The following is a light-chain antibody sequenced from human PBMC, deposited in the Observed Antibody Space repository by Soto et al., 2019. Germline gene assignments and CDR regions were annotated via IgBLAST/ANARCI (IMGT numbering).Light chain of an antibody. CDR2: GAS. V-gene: IGKV3-20*01. CDR1: QSVSNNY. Sequence: EIVLTHSPGTLSFSPGERATLSFRASQSVSNNYLAWYQQKPGQAPRLLIYGASDRATGIPDRFSGSGSGTDFTLTISRLEPEDFAVYYCQQYGSSGTFGQGTKVDIK. CDR3: QQYGSSGT. J-gene: IGKJ1*01.